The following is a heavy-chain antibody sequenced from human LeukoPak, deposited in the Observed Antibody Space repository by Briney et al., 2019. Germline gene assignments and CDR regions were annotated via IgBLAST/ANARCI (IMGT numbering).Heavy chain of an antibody. D-gene: IGHD6-19*01. Sequence: GGSLRLSCAASGFTFSSYGMHWVRQAPGKGLEWVAVISYDGSNKYYADSVKGRFTISRDNSKNTLYLQMNSLRAEDTAVYYCAKENFAVAGHFDIWGQGTMVTVSS. V-gene: IGHV3-30*18. CDR2: ISYDGSNK. J-gene: IGHJ3*02. CDR3: AKENFAVAGHFDI. CDR1: GFTFSSYG.